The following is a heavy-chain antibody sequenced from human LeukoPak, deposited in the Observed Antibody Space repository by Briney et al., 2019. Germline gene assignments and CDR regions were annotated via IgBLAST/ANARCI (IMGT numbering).Heavy chain of an antibody. CDR3: ASSSGYCSSSSCYTADYYYYMDV. Sequence: PAETLCLTCTVSGVSISSGAYYWSWIRQPPGMGLEGIGYIYYSGSTYYNPYLKSRVTIAVDTSKHQFSLKQSSVTAADTAVYYCASSSGYCSSSSCYTADYYYYMDVWGKGTTVTVSS. J-gene: IGHJ6*03. D-gene: IGHD2-2*02. CDR1: GVSISSGAYY. CDR2: IYYSGST. V-gene: IGHV4-30-4*08.